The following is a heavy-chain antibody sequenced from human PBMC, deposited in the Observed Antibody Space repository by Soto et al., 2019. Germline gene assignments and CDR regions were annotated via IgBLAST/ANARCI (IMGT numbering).Heavy chain of an antibody. D-gene: IGHD6-19*01. Sequence: QVQLQESGPGLMKPSGTLSLTCAVSGGSISTNWWSWVRQPPGKGLEWIGEIYHSGATNYNPSLMNRVTMSVDKSPNHLSLNLNSVTAADTAVYYCARHIAVSGTRGFDFWGHGTLVTVSS. CDR1: GGSISTNW. CDR3: ARHIAVSGTRGFDF. J-gene: IGHJ4*01. V-gene: IGHV4-4*02. CDR2: IYHSGAT.